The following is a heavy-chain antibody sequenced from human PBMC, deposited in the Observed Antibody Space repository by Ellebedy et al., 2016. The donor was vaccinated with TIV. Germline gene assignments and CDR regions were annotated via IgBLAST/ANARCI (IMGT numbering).Heavy chain of an antibody. CDR2: IYHSWNT. CDR3: ARDHMAPPGGEDYFDP. D-gene: IGHD3-16*01. J-gene: IGHJ5*02. Sequence: SETLSLTXFVYDDSMNTDHYWGWIRQPPGKGLEWIGAIYHSWNTYYNPSLKSRVAIGVDTSKNQFSLTLSSVTAADTAMYYCARDHMAPPGGEDYFDPWGQGTLVTVFS. V-gene: IGHV4-38-2*02. CDR1: DDSMNTDHY.